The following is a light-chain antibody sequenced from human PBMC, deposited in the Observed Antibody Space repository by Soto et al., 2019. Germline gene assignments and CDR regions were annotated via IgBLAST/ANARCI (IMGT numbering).Light chain of an antibody. CDR2: TAS. J-gene: IGKJ5*01. CDR1: QGISTF. CDR3: QQYSSYPRT. Sequence: DIQLTQSPSSLSASVGDRVTISCRASQGISTFLAWYQQKPGKAPKSLIKTASTLQSGVPPRFSGSGSDTDFILTISSLQPEDFATYYCQQYSSYPRTFGQGTRLDLK. V-gene: IGKV1D-16*01.